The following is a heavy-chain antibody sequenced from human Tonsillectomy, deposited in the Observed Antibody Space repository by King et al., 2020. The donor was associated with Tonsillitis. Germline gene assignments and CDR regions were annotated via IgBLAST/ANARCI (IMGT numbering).Heavy chain of an antibody. CDR1: GFTFSTYW. D-gene: IGHD6-13*01. V-gene: IGHV3-7*03. Sequence: VQLVESGGGLVKPGGSLRLSCAASGFTFSTYWMNWVRQAPGKGLEWVANINQDGSEKYYVDSVKGRFTISRDNAKNSLYLQMDSLRAEDTAVYYCARDVTSSWYNYWGQGSLVTVSS. CDR3: ARDVTSSWYNY. J-gene: IGHJ4*02. CDR2: INQDGSEK.